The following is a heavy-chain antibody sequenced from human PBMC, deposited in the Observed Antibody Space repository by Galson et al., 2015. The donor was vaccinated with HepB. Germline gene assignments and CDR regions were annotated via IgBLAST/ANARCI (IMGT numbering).Heavy chain of an antibody. V-gene: IGHV3-23*01. J-gene: IGHJ5*02. CDR1: GFTFSSYA. D-gene: IGHD2-15*01. CDR3: AKGGGSNWFDP. CDR2: ISLSGGST. Sequence: SLRLSCAASGFTFSSYAMTWVRQAPGKGLEWVSSISLSGGSTYYADSVKGRFATSRDNSKDTLYLLMSGLRAEDTAVYYCAKGGGSNWFDPWGQGTLVTVSS.